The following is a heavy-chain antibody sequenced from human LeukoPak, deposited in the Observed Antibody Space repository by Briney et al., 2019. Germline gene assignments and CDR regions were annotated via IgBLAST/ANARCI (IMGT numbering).Heavy chain of an antibody. J-gene: IGHJ4*02. V-gene: IGHV1-2*02. CDR3: ARSKGVVY. D-gene: IGHD4-11*01. CDR2: INPNSGGT. CDR1: GYTFTGLY. Sequence: ASVKVSCKASGYTFTGLYIHWVRQAPGQGLEWMGWINPNSGGTNYAQKFQGRVTMTRDTSISTAYMELSSLTSDDTAVYYCARSKGVVYWGQGTLVTVSS.